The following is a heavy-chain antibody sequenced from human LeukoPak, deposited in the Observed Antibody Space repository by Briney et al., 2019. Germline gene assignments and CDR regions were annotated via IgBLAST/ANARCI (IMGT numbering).Heavy chain of an antibody. V-gene: IGHV3-11*01. Sequence: PGGSLRLSCAASGFTFSDYYMSWIRQAPGKGLEWVSYISSSGSTIYFADSVKGRFTISRDNAKNSLYLQMNSLRAEDTAVYYCARGIAAARSWFDPWGQGTLVTVSS. CDR2: ISSSGSTI. CDR3: ARGIAAARSWFDP. D-gene: IGHD6-13*01. CDR1: GFTFSDYY. J-gene: IGHJ5*02.